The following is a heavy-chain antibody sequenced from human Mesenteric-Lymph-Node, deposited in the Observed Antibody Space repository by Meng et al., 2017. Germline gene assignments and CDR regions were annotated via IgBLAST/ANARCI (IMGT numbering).Heavy chain of an antibody. V-gene: IGHV3-30*01. Sequence: VEVVESGGGLVQAGRSLRLSCAAYGFTFNSDAMHWVRQAPGKGLEWVALVSYDRAREFYADSVKGRFTISRDNSKNTVNLQMNSLRPEDTAVYYCARNDAATTMTLDYWGEGTLVTVSS. CDR3: ARNDAATTMTLDY. D-gene: IGHD4-17*01. J-gene: IGHJ4*02. CDR2: VSYDRARE. CDR1: GFTFNSDA.